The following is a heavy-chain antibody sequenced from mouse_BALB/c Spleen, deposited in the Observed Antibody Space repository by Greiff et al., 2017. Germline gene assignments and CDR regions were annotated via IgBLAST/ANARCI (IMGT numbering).Heavy chain of an antibody. D-gene: IGHD2-4*01. CDR2: INPYNDGT. CDR3: ARSTMITTLAY. CDR1: GYTFTSYV. Sequence: EVQLQESGPELVKPGASVKMSCKASGYTFTSYVMHWVKQKPGQGLEWIGYINPYNDGTKYNEKFKGKATLTSDKSSSTAYMELSSLTSEDSAVYYCARSTMITTLAYWGQGTQVTVSA. V-gene: IGHV1-14*01. J-gene: IGHJ3*01.